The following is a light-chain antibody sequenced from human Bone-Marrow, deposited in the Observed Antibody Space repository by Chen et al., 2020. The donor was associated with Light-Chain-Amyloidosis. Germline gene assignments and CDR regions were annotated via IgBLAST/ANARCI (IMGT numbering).Light chain of an antibody. V-gene: IGLV6-57*01. J-gene: IGLJ2*01. CDR3: QSYDDFNQI. CDR1: TGSIATIY. CDR2: EDN. Sequence: FLLTQPHSVSGSPGQTVTISCTRTTGSIATIYVQWYQQRPGSSPTTVIYEDNQRPSGVPDRFSGSIDRSSNSASLTLSGLKTEDEADYYCQSYDDFNQIFGGGTKLTVL.